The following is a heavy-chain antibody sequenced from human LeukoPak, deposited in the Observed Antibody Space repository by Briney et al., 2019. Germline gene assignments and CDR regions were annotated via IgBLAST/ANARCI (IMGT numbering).Heavy chain of an antibody. J-gene: IGHJ6*02. CDR2: ISDSAINT. D-gene: IGHD3-10*01. CDR3: AAYYGSGSVNYYRGMDI. Sequence: GGSLRLSCEASEFTFSDYYMSWIRQAPGKGLEWISYISDSAINTHYADPVEGRFTISRDNAKKLLVLEMKSLRSEDTAVYYCAAYYGSGSVNYYRGMDIWGQGTTVTVSS. CDR1: EFTFSDYY. V-gene: IGHV3-11*01.